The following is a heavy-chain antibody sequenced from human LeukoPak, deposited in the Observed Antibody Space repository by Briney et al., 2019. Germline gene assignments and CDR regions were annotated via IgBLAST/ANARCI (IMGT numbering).Heavy chain of an antibody. Sequence: PGGSLRLSCAASGFTLSSYEMNWVRQAPGKGLEWVSYISSSGRSIYYADSVKGRFTISRDNAKNSLYLQMNSLRAEDTAVYYCARDDSAWYAYWGPGTLVTVSS. D-gene: IGHD6-19*01. CDR1: GFTLSSYE. V-gene: IGHV3-48*03. CDR3: ARDDSAWYAY. CDR2: ISSSGRSI. J-gene: IGHJ4*02.